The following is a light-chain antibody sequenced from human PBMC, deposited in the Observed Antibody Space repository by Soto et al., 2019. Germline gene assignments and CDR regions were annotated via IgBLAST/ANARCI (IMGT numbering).Light chain of an antibody. CDR3: QSYGSSLWV. J-gene: IGLJ3*02. CDR1: SSNIGAGYD. CDR2: GNS. Sequence: QAVVTQPPSVSGAPGQRVTISCTGSSSNIGAGYDVHWYQQLPGTAPKLLIYGNSNRPSGVPDRFSGSKSGTSASLAITGLQAEDEADYCCQSYGSSLWVFGGGTKLTVL. V-gene: IGLV1-40*01.